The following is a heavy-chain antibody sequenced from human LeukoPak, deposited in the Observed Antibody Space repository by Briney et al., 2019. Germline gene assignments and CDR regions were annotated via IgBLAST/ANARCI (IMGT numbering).Heavy chain of an antibody. J-gene: IGHJ4*02. Sequence: PGRSLRRSCAASGFTFSSFGLHWVRQAPGKGLEWVALIRSDGSSKNYADSVKGRFTISRDTSKNTVHLQMNNLRAEDTAVYYCAKWSGDYPSYYLDYWGQGTLVTVSS. CDR3: AKWSGDYPSYYLDY. CDR1: GFTFSSFG. CDR2: IRSDGSSK. D-gene: IGHD4-17*01. V-gene: IGHV3-33*06.